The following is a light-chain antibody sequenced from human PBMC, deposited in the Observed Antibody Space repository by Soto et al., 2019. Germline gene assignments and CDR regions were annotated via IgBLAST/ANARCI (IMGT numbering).Light chain of an antibody. Sequence: AIRMTQSPSSFSASTGDRVTITCRASQGISSYLAWYQQKPGKAPKLLIYAASTLQSGVPSRFSGSGSGTDFPLTISCLQSEDFATYYCQQYYSYPQTFGQGIKVEIK. CDR3: QQYYSYPQT. CDR1: QGISSY. CDR2: AAS. J-gene: IGKJ1*01. V-gene: IGKV1-8*01.